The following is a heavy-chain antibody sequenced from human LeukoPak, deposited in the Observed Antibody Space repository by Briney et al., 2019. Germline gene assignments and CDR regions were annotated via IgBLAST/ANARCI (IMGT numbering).Heavy chain of an antibody. J-gene: IGHJ4*02. V-gene: IGHV1-8*01. D-gene: IGHD2-2*01. Sequence: ASVKVSCKASGYTFTSYDINWVRQATGQGLEWMGWMNPNSGNTGYAQKFQGRVTMTRNTSISTAYMELSSLRSEDTAVYYCARVGDIVVVPAAEFDYWGQGTLVTVSS. CDR3: ARVGDIVVVPAAEFDY. CDR1: GYTFTSYD. CDR2: MNPNSGNT.